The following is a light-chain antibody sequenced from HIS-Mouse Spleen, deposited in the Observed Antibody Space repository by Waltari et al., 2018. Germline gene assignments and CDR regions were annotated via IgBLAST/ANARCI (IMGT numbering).Light chain of an antibody. CDR2: DDS. CDR3: QMWDSSSDHVV. J-gene: IGLJ2*01. V-gene: IGLV3-21*03. Sequence: SYVLTQPPSVSVAPGKTARITCGGNNIGSKRVQWYQQKPGQAPVLVVYDDSDRPSGIPERFSGSNSGNTATLTISRVEAGDEADYYCQMWDSSSDHVVFGGGTKLTVL. CDR1: NIGSKR.